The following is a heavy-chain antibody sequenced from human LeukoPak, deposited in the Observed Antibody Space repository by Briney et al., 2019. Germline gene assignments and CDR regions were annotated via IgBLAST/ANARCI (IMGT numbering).Heavy chain of an antibody. CDR2: INPNNPAT. CDR3: ARVRDYSNSPFNWFDA. CDR1: GYTFNHNY. J-gene: IGHJ5*02. V-gene: IGHV1-2*07. Sequence: ASVRVSCKASGYTFNHNYLHWVRQAPGQGLEWMGWINPNNPATHSSHKFQGRVTMTGDSSISTVYLEVNRLKPDDTAVYFCARVRDYSNSPFNWFDAWGQGTLVIVSS. D-gene: IGHD6-6*01.